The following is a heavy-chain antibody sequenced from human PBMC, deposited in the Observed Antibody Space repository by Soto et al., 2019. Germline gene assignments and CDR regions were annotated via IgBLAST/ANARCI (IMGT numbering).Heavy chain of an antibody. CDR1: GGTFSSYA. V-gene: IGHV1-69*13. CDR2: IIPIFGTA. D-gene: IGHD2-2*01. J-gene: IGHJ4*02. Sequence: SVKVSCKASGGTFSSYAISCVRQAPGQGLEWMGGIIPIFGTANYAQKFQGRVTITADESTSTAYMELSSLRSEDTAVYYCARDRGIVLVPAAMGYWGQGTLVTVSS. CDR3: ARDRGIVLVPAAMGY.